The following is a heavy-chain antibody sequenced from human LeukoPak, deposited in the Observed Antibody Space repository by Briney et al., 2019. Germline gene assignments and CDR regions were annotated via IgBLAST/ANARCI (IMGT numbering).Heavy chain of an antibody. CDR1: GFTFSSYW. CDR3: ARDPYFGELSPHVYYWYMDV. Sequence: GGSLRLSCAASGFTFSSYWMSWVRQAPGKGLEWVANIKEDGSAQYYVDSVKGRFTMSRDNAENSLYLQMNSLRAEDTAVYYCARDPYFGELSPHVYYWYMDVWGKGTTVTVSS. V-gene: IGHV3-7*01. D-gene: IGHD3-10*01. CDR2: IKEDGSAQ. J-gene: IGHJ6*03.